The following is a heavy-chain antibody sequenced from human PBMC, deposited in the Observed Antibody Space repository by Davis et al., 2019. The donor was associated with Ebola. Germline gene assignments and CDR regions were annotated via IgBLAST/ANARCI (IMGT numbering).Heavy chain of an antibody. J-gene: IGHJ6*02. D-gene: IGHD1-1*01. Sequence: ASVQVTCKASGYTFTSYAMHWVRQAPGQRLEWMGWINAGNGNTKYSQKFQGRVTITRDTSASTAYMELSSLRSEDTAVYYCARDREGTYYYYGMDVWGQGTTVTVSS. V-gene: IGHV1-3*01. CDR2: INAGNGNT. CDR1: GYTFTSYA. CDR3: ARDREGTYYYYGMDV.